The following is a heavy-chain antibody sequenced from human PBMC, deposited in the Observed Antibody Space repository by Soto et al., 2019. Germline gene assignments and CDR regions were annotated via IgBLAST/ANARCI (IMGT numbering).Heavy chain of an antibody. CDR1: GGSFSGYY. J-gene: IGHJ4*02. Sequence: WETLSLTCAVYGGSFSGYYWSWIRQPPGKGLEWIGEINHSGSTNYNPSLKSRVTISVDTSKNQFSLKLSSVTAADTAVYYCARGGGRDGYSPYFDYWGQGTLVTVSS. V-gene: IGHV4-34*01. D-gene: IGHD5-18*01. CDR2: INHSGST. CDR3: ARGGGRDGYSPYFDY.